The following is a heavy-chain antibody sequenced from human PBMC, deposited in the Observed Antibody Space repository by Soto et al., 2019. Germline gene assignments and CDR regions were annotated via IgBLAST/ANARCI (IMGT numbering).Heavy chain of an antibody. J-gene: IGHJ4*02. CDR2: IHHSGST. CDR3: ARSRAYDHVWGSYRPASCDY. Sequence: QVQLQQWGAGLLKPSETLSLTCAVYGGSFSGYYWSWIRQPPGKGLEWIGEIHHSGSTNYNPSLKSRVTISVDTAKDHFSLKLSSVYAAETSVYYCARSRAYDHVWGSYRPASCDYWGQGSLVAVSS. D-gene: IGHD3-16*02. CDR1: GGSFSGYY. V-gene: IGHV4-34*01.